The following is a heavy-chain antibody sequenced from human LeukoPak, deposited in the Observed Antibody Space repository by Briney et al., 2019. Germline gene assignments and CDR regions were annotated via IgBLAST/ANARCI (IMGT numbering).Heavy chain of an antibody. CDR1: GGSISGGSYY. Sequence: SETLSLTCTVSGGSISGGSYYWSWIRQPAGKGLEWIGRIYTSGSTNYNPSLKSRVTISVDTSKNQFSLKLSSVTAADTAVYYCASGYYYRGDYWGQGTLVTVSS. V-gene: IGHV4-61*02. CDR3: ASGYYYRGDY. J-gene: IGHJ4*02. D-gene: IGHD3-22*01. CDR2: IYTSGST.